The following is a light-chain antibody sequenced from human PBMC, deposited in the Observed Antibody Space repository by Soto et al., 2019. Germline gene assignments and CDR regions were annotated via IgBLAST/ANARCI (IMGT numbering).Light chain of an antibody. CDR2: GNS. CDR1: SSNIGAGYD. Sequence: QSVLTQPPSVSGAPGQRVTISCTGSSSNIGAGYDVHWYQQLPGTAPKLLIYGNSNRPSGVPDRFSGSKSGTSASLAITGLQAEDEADYYCQSYDSSLNGFRGVFGGGTKLTVL. CDR3: QSYDSSLNGFRGV. V-gene: IGLV1-40*01. J-gene: IGLJ2*01.